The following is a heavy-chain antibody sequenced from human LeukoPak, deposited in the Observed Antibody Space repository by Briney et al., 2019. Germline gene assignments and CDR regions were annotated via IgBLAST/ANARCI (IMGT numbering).Heavy chain of an antibody. J-gene: IGHJ4*02. V-gene: IGHV4-59*11. Sequence: SETLSLACTVSGGSISSHYWSWIRQPPGKGLEWIGYIYYSGSTNYNPSLKSRVTISGDTSKNQFSLKLSSVTAADTAVYYCARLLLTGYYPTDYWGQGTLVTVSS. CDR2: IYYSGST. CDR1: GGSISSHY. D-gene: IGHD3-9*01. CDR3: ARLLLTGYYPTDY.